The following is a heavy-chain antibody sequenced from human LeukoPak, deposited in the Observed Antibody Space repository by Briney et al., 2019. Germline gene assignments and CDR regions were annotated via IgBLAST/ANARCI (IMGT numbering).Heavy chain of an antibody. J-gene: IGHJ5*02. D-gene: IGHD6-19*01. V-gene: IGHV3-53*01. Sequence: GGSLRLSCAASGFIVSSNYMGWVRQAPGKGLEWVSVIYSGGSTYYADSVKGRFTISRDNSKNTLYLQMNSLRAEDTAVYYCAKDITRIAVSGNWFDPWGQGTLVTVSS. CDR3: AKDITRIAVSGNWFDP. CDR2: IYSGGST. CDR1: GFIVSSNY.